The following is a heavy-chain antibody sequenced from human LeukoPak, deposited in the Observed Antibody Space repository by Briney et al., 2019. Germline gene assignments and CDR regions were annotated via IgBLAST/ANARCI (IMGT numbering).Heavy chain of an antibody. J-gene: IGHJ4*02. Sequence: SETLSLTCTVSGGSISSSSYCWGWIRQPPGKGLEWIGSIYYSGSTYYNPSLKSRVTISVDTSKNQFSLKLSSVTAADTAVYYCARRDCSGGSCCFDYWGQGTLVTVSS. CDR2: IYYSGST. CDR1: GGSISSSSYC. V-gene: IGHV4-39*01. D-gene: IGHD2-15*01. CDR3: ARRDCSGGSCCFDY.